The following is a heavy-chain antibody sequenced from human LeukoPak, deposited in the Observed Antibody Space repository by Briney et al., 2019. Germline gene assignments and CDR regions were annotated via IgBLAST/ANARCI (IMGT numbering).Heavy chain of an antibody. J-gene: IGHJ5*02. V-gene: IGHV3-21*01. D-gene: IGHD2-21*02. CDR1: GFTFSSYS. CDR3: AIVSALTPDSP. CDR2: ISSSSYI. Sequence: GGSLRLSCAASGFTFSSYSMNCVRQAPGKGLEWVSSISSSSYIYYADSVKGRFTISRDNAKNSLYLQMNSLRAEDTAVYYCAIVSALTPDSPWGQGTLVTVSS.